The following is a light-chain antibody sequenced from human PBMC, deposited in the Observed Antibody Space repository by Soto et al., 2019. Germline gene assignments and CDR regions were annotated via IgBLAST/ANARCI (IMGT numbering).Light chain of an antibody. CDR3: QQYGYLVT. Sequence: EIVLTQSPGTLSMSPGERATLSCTASRTVDSTYLAWYQQKPGRAHRLLIYGTSSRATGIPDRFSGSGSGTDFTLTISRLEPEDFAMYYCQQYGYLVTFGGGTKVDIK. CDR2: GTS. J-gene: IGKJ4*01. CDR1: RTVDSTY. V-gene: IGKV3-20*01.